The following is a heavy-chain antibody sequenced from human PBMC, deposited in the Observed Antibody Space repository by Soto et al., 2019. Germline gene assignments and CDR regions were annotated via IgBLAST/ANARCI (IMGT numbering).Heavy chain of an antibody. V-gene: IGHV5-10-1*01. CDR3: ARQIYDSDTGPNFQYYFDS. Sequence: GESLKISCKGSGYSFAGYWITWVRQKPGKGLEWMGRIDPSDSQTYYSPSFRGHVTISVTKSITTVFLQWSSLRATDTAMYYCARQIYDSDTGPNFQYYFDSWGQGTPVTVSS. CDR2: IDPSDSQT. CDR1: GYSFAGYW. D-gene: IGHD3-22*01. J-gene: IGHJ4*02.